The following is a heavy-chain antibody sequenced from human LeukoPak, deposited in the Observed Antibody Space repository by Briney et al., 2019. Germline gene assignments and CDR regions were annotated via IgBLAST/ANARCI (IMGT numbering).Heavy chain of an antibody. V-gene: IGHV3-30*04. J-gene: IGHJ4*02. CDR3: ARDIRDYYDSPDY. CDR1: GFTFSSYA. Sequence: QSGGSLRLSCAASGFTFSSYAMHWVRQAPGKGLEWVAVISYDGSNKYYADPVKGRFTISRDNSKNTLYLQMNSLRAEDTAVYYCARDIRDYYDSPDYWGQGTLVTVSS. CDR2: ISYDGSNK. D-gene: IGHD3-22*01.